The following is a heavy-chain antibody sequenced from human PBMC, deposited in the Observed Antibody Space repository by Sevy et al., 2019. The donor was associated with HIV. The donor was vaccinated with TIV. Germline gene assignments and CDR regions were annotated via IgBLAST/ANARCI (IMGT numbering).Heavy chain of an antibody. CDR2: INPISGGT. CDR1: GHTFTAYY. D-gene: IGHD2-15*01. Sequence: ASVKVSCKASGHTFTAYYLHWVRQAPGQGLEWMGWINPISGGTNYAQKFQGRFTMTSDTSVSTSYMELSSLTSDDTAIYYCATPESPCSGSTCNDFDYWGQGTLVTVSS. CDR3: ATPESPCSGSTCNDFDY. V-gene: IGHV1-2*02. J-gene: IGHJ4*02.